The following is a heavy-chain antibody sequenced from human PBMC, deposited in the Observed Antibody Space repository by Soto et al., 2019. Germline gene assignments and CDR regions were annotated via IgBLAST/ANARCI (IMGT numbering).Heavy chain of an antibody. Sequence: QVQLVQSGAEVKKPGASVKVSCKASGYTFTSYAMHWVRQAPGQRLEWMGWINAGNGNTKYSQKFQDRVTITRDTSASTAYMELSSLRSEDTAVYYCARVGVAATERAWFDPWGQGTLVTVSS. V-gene: IGHV1-3*01. CDR3: ARVGVAATERAWFDP. CDR2: INAGNGNT. CDR1: GYTFTSYA. D-gene: IGHD2-15*01. J-gene: IGHJ5*02.